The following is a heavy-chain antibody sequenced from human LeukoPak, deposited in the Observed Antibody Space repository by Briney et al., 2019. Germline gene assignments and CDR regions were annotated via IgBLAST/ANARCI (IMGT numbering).Heavy chain of an antibody. J-gene: IGHJ5*02. CDR3: ARAGEGRGIYYYGSGSYFDWFDP. CDR1: GGSFSGYY. CDR2: INHSGST. D-gene: IGHD3-10*01. Sequence: SETLSLTCAVYGGSFSGYYWSWIRQPPGEGLEWIGEINHSGSTNYNPSLKSRVTISVDTSKNQFSLKLSSVTAADTAVYYCARAGEGRGIYYYGSGSYFDWFDPWGQGTLVTVSS. V-gene: IGHV4-34*01.